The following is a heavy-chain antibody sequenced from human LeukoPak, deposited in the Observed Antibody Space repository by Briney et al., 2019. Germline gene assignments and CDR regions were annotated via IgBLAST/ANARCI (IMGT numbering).Heavy chain of an antibody. Sequence: SETLSLTCAVYGGSFSGYYWSWIRQPPGKGLEWIGEINHSGSTNYNPSLKSRVTISVDTSKNQFSLKLSSVTAADTAVYYCARETDSYGPFDYWGRGTLVTVSS. CDR1: GGSFSGYY. CDR2: INHSGST. V-gene: IGHV4-34*01. J-gene: IGHJ4*02. CDR3: ARETDSYGPFDY. D-gene: IGHD5-18*01.